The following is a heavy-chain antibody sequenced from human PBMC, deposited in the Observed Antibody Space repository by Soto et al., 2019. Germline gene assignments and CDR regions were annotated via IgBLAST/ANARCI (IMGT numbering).Heavy chain of an antibody. CDR3: ARTDRDFYGLDV. CDR1: GFTFRNYD. CDR2: ISAAGGP. Sequence: EVQLVESGGGLVQPGGSLRLXCEASGFTFRNYDMHWXRQGTGKGLEWVSGISAAGGPDYADSVEGRFTISRVNAQNSFFLQMNSLRVGDTAVYYCARTDRDFYGLDVWGQGTTVIVSS. J-gene: IGHJ6*02. V-gene: IGHV3-13*05.